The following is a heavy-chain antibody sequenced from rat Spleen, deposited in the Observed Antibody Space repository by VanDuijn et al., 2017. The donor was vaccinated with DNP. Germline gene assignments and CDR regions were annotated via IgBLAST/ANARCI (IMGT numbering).Heavy chain of an antibody. CDR3: IRWNSGHFDY. V-gene: IGHV5-25*01. J-gene: IGHJ2*01. Sequence: EVQLVESGGGLVQPGRSLKLSCAASGFTFSNYHMAWVRQAPKKGLEWVATISTSGGRTYYPDSVKGRFTISRDNAESSLYLRMNSPKSEDTATYYCIRWNSGHFDYWGQGVMVTVSS. CDR1: GFTFSNYH. D-gene: IGHD4-3*01. CDR2: ISTSGGRT.